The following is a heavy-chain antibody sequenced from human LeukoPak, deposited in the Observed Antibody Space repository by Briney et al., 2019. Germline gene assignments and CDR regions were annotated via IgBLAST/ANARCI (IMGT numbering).Heavy chain of an antibody. CDR3: ARQGVMQAFDI. D-gene: IGHD2-21*01. CDR2: IYPGDSDT. CDR1: GYSFTTFW. V-gene: IGHV5-51*01. Sequence: GESLKISCKGSGYSFTTFWIGWVRQMPGKGLEWMGLIYPGDSDTRYSPSFQGQVTVSADKSISTAYLQWSSLKASDTAMYYCARQGVMQAFDIWGQGTMVTVSS. J-gene: IGHJ3*02.